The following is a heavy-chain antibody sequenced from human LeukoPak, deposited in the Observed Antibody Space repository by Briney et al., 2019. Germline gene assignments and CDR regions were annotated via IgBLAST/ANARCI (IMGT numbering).Heavy chain of an antibody. D-gene: IGHD3-22*01. J-gene: IGHJ4*02. CDR3: AREYYYDSMGY. CDR1: GFTVSSNY. Sequence: AGGSLRLSCAASGFTVSSNYMSWVRQAPGKGLEWVSYISSSGSTIYYADSVKGRFTISRDNAKNSLYLQMNSLRAEDTAVYYCAREYYYDSMGYWGQGTLVTVSS. V-gene: IGHV3-11*01. CDR2: ISSSGSTI.